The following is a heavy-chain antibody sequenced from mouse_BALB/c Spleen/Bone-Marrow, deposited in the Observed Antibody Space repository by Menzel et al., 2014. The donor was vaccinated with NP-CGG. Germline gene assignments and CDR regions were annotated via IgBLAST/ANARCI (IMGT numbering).Heavy chain of an antibody. Sequence: EVMLVESGGGLVKPGGSLKLSCAASGFTFSSYGMSWVRQTPEKRLEWVATISGGGSYTYYPDSVKGRFTISRDNAKNNLYLQMSSLRSEDTALYYCARQYGSSYFDYWGQGTTLTVSS. CDR1: GFTFSSYG. CDR3: ARQYGSSYFDY. V-gene: IGHV5-9-2*01. D-gene: IGHD1-1*01. CDR2: ISGGGSYT. J-gene: IGHJ2*01.